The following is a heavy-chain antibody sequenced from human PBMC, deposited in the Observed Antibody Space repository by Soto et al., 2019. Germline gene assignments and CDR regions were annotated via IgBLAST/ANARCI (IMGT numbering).Heavy chain of an antibody. CDR1: GGSINSDY. Sequence: SETLSLTCSVSGGSINSDYCSWIRQTPGKGLEWIAFLYFGGSASYNPSLKSRVTTSVDTAKNQFSLSLSSVTAADTAVYYCVRANILTGYSDTFDIWGQGTMVTVSS. J-gene: IGHJ3*02. CDR2: LYFGGSA. CDR3: VRANILTGYSDTFDI. V-gene: IGHV4-59*01. D-gene: IGHD3-9*01.